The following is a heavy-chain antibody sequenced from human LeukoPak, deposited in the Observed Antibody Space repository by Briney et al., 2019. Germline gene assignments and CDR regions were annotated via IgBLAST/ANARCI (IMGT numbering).Heavy chain of an antibody. J-gene: IGHJ4*02. Sequence: KSSHTLSLTCDVYGGSFSGYDWSWIRKPPGKGLEWLAEINHSGSTNYNPSPESRVTISVHTSKNQFSLKLSSVTAADTAVYYCARGLPYYYDSSGYYPDWGQGTLVTVSS. CDR1: GGSFSGYD. D-gene: IGHD3-22*01. V-gene: IGHV4-34*01. CDR2: INHSGST. CDR3: ARGLPYYYDSSGYYPD.